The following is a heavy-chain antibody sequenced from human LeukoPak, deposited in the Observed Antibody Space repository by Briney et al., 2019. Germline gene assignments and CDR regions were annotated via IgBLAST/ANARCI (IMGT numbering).Heavy chain of an antibody. CDR1: GFTFSSYA. Sequence: TGGSLRLSCAASGFTFSSYAISWVRQAPGKGMEWVSSISGSGGITSYADSVKGRFTISRDNSKNTLYLQMNSLRAEDTAVYYCAKAKYDILTGYLYWGQGTLVTVSS. J-gene: IGHJ4*02. CDR2: ISGSGGIT. V-gene: IGHV3-23*01. D-gene: IGHD3-9*01. CDR3: AKAKYDILTGYLY.